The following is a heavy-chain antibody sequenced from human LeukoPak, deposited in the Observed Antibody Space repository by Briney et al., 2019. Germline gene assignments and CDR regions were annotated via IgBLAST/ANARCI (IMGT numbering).Heavy chain of an antibody. Sequence: PSETLSLTCTVSGGSISSYYWSWIRQPAGKGLEWIGRIYTSGSTNYNPSLKSRVTISVDKSKNQFSLKLSSATAADTAVYYCARSMNYYDSSGYYYYYYYMDVWGKGTTVTVSS. V-gene: IGHV4-4*07. CDR2: IYTSGST. CDR1: GGSISSYY. CDR3: ARSMNYYDSSGYYYYYYYMDV. D-gene: IGHD3-22*01. J-gene: IGHJ6*03.